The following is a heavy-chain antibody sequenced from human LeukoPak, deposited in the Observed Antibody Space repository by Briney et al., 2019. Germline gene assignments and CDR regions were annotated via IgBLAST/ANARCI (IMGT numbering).Heavy chain of an antibody. D-gene: IGHD5-12*01. J-gene: IGHJ4*02. CDR1: GYTFTSYG. Sequence: ASVKVSCKASGYTFTSYGISWARQAPGQGLEWMGWISAYNGNTNYAQKLQGRVTMTTDTSTSTAYMELRSLRSDDTAVYYCARGRIVATIRAFVGYYFDYWGQGTLVTVSS. V-gene: IGHV1-18*04. CDR2: ISAYNGNT. CDR3: ARGRIVATIRAFVGYYFDY.